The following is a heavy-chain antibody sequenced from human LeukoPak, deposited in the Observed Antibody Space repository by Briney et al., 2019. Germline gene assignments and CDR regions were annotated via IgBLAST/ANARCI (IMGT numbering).Heavy chain of an antibody. V-gene: IGHV3-21*01. Sequence: PGGSLRLSCAASGLTFSSYSMNWVRQAPGKGLEWVSSISTSISYIYHADSVKGRFTISRDNAKNSLYLQMNSLRAEDTAVYYCARFRDTSRAYYDSYYYGMDVWGQGTTVTVSS. J-gene: IGHJ6*02. D-gene: IGHD5-18*01. CDR2: ISTSISYI. CDR3: ARFRDTSRAYYDSYYYGMDV. CDR1: GLTFSSYS.